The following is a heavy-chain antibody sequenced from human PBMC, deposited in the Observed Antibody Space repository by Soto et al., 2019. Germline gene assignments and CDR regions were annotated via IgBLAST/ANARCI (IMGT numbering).Heavy chain of an antibody. Sequence: QVQLVQSGAEVKKPGSSVKVSCKASGGTFSSYAISWVRQAPGQGLEWMGGIIPIFGTANYAQKFQGRVTITADKSTSTAYMELSSLRSEDTAVYYCARVFITGTTRAWNWFDPRGQGTLVTVSS. D-gene: IGHD1-7*01. CDR2: IIPIFGTA. J-gene: IGHJ5*02. CDR3: ARVFITGTTRAWNWFDP. CDR1: GGTFSSYA. V-gene: IGHV1-69*06.